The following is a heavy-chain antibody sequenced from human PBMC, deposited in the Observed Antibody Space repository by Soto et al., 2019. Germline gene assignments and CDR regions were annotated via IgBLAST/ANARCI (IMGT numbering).Heavy chain of an antibody. V-gene: IGHV1-69*02. D-gene: IGHD1-1*01. CDR3: GTPGTLDS. J-gene: IGHJ5*01. CDR2: IIHIVNIV. Sequence: QVHPVQSGAEVRTPGSSVKVACKASGGTVSTSSISWVRQAPGQGLEWMGRIIHIVNIVNYAQKFQDRVTDTVDKSTRTVYMELSILGSDYTSVYYCGTPGTLDSWGQGTLHPVSS. CDR1: GGTVSTSS.